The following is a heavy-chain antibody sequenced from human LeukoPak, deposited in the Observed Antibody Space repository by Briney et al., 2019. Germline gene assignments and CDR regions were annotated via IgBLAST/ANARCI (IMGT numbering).Heavy chain of an antibody. D-gene: IGHD5-18*01. CDR1: GLTFSSSW. CDR2: INPEGSEK. Sequence: GGSLRPSCAVSGLTFSSSWMDWVRQAPGKGLEWVASINPEGSEKYSADSVKGRFTISRDNAKNPLYLQMDSLRVEDTAFYYCARDLAYSRLDYWGQGMLVTVSS. CDR3: ARDLAYSRLDY. J-gene: IGHJ4*02. V-gene: IGHV3-7*01.